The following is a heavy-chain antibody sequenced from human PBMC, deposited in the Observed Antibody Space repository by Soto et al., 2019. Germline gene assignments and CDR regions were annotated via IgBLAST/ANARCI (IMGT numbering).Heavy chain of an antibody. V-gene: IGHV4-34*01. CDR1: GWSFSGYY. CDR3: ARGAYCTNGVCYDDGRDV. CDR2: INHSGST. Sequence: SETLSLTCAVYGWSFSGYYWSWIRQPPGKGLEWIGEINHSGSTKYNPSLKSRVTISVDTSKNQFSLKLSSVTAADTAVYYGARGAYCTNGVCYDDGRDVWGQGTTVTVSS. D-gene: IGHD2-8*01. J-gene: IGHJ6*02.